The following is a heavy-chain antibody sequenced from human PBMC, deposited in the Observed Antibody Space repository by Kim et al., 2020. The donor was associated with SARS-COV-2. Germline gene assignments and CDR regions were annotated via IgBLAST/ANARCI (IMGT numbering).Heavy chain of an antibody. D-gene: IGHD3-10*01. CDR1: GFTFSSYA. CDR2: ISGSGGST. J-gene: IGHJ4*02. V-gene: IGHV3-23*01. CDR3: AKGEKVYYGSGSYSSSYYFDY. Sequence: GGSLRLSCAASGFTFSSYAMSWVRQAPGKGLEWVSAISGSGGSTYYADSVKGRFTISRDNSKNTLYLQMNSLRAEDTAVYYCAKGEKVYYGSGSYSSSYYFDYWGQGTLVTVSS.